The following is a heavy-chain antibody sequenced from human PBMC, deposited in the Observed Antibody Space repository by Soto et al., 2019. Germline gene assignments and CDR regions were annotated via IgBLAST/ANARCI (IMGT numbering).Heavy chain of an antibody. J-gene: IGHJ6*03. CDR1: GYTFTSYG. Sequence: ASVKVSCKASGYTFTSYGISWVRQAPGQGLERMGWISAYNGNTNYAQKLQGRVTMTTDTSTSTAYMELRSLRSDDTAVYYCARVHTVTTLAAYYYYYMDVWGKGTTVTVSS. CDR2: ISAYNGNT. D-gene: IGHD4-4*01. CDR3: ARVHTVTTLAAYYYYYMDV. V-gene: IGHV1-18*01.